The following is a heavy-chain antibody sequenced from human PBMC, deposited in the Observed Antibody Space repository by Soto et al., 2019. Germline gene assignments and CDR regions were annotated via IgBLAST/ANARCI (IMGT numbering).Heavy chain of an antibody. CDR3: ATMMKQQLGHYYYYGMDV. CDR1: GYTLTELS. Sequence: ASVKVSCKVSGYTLTELSMHWVRQAPGKGLEWMGGFDPEDGETIYAQKFQGRVTMTEDTSTDTAYMELSSLRSEDTAVYYCATMMKQQLGHYYYYGMDVWGQGTTVTVSS. V-gene: IGHV1-24*01. J-gene: IGHJ6*02. D-gene: IGHD6-13*01. CDR2: FDPEDGET.